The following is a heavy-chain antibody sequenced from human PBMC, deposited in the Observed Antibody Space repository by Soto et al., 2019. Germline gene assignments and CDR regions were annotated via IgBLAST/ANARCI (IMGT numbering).Heavy chain of an antibody. CDR1: GGSLSRGDYY. D-gene: IGHD6-13*01. CDR2: IYYSGST. CDR3: ARATLTAGKDKYNWFDP. J-gene: IGHJ5*02. Sequence: SETLSLTCTVSGGSLSRGDYYWSWIRQPPGKGLEWIGYIYYSGSTYYNPSPKSRVTISVDTSKNQFSLKLSPVTAADTAVYYCARATLTAGKDKYNWFDPWGQGTLVTVSS. V-gene: IGHV4-30-4*01.